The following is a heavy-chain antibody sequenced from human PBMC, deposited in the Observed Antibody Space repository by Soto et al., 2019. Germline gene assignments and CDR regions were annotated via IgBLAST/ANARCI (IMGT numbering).Heavy chain of an antibody. CDR2: IYYTGTT. J-gene: IGHJ4*02. CDR3: ARLYPPLRGSSWLDY. CDR1: DSPISNYY. V-gene: IGHV4-59*12. Sequence: SETLSLTCTVSDSPISNYYWGWFRQPPGLGLEWVGYIYYTGTTTYNPSLRSRVAISLDASKSQFSLNLSSVTAADTAVYYCARLYPPLRGSSWLDYWGQGTLVTVSS. D-gene: IGHD6-13*01.